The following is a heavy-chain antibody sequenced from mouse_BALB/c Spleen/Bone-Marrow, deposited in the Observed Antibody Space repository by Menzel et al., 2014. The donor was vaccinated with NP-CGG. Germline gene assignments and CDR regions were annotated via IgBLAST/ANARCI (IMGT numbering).Heavy chain of an antibody. J-gene: IGHJ2*02. V-gene: IGHV1-9*01. Sequence: VMLVESGGELMKPGASVKISCKATGYTFSNYWIQWVKQRPGHGPEWIGEILPGSDNTNYNEKFKGKATFTADTSSNTAYMQLSSLTSEDSAVYYCARGNPFDFWGRGTSLTVSS. CDR2: ILPGSDNT. CDR1: GYTFSNYW. CDR3: ARGNPFDF.